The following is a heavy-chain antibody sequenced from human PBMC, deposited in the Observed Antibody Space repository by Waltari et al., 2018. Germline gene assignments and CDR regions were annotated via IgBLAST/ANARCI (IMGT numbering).Heavy chain of an antibody. CDR3: AKLTPLTTTDY. D-gene: IGHD1-1*01. CDR1: GFTFSRYG. Sequence: QVQLVESGGGVVQPGGSLRLSCAASGFTFSRYGMHWVRQAPGKGLEWVAFIRYDGSNKYYADAVKGRFTISRDNSKNTLYLQMNSLRAEDTAVYYCAKLTPLTTTDYWGQGTLVTVSS. J-gene: IGHJ4*02. V-gene: IGHV3-30*02. CDR2: IRYDGSNK.